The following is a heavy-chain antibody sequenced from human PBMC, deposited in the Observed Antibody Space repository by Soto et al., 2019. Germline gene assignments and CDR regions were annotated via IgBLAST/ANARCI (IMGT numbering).Heavy chain of an antibody. CDR1: GYTFTSYA. Sequence: GASVKVSCKASGYTFTSYAMHWVRQAPGQRLEWMGWINAGNGNTKYSQKFQGRVTITRDTSASTAYVELSSLRSEDTAVYYCARGASYYYDSSGYSHLDYWGQGTLVTVSS. V-gene: IGHV1-3*01. CDR3: ARGASYYYDSSGYSHLDY. D-gene: IGHD3-22*01. CDR2: INAGNGNT. J-gene: IGHJ4*02.